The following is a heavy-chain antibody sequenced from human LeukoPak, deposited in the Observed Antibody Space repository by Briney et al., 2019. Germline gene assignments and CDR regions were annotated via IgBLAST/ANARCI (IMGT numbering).Heavy chain of an antibody. D-gene: IGHD3-22*01. CDR3: AKGGITMIVVVITYFDY. CDR2: ISGSGGST. V-gene: IGHV3-23*01. CDR1: GFTFSSYA. Sequence: SGGSLRLSCAASGFTFSSYAMSWVRQAPGKGLEWVSAISGSGGSTYYADSVKGRFTIFRDNSKNTLHLQMNSLRAEDTAVYYCAKGGITMIVVVITYFDYWGQGTLVTVSS. J-gene: IGHJ4*02.